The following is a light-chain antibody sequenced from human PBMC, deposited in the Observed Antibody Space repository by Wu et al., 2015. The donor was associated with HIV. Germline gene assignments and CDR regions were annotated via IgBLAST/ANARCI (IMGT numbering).Light chain of an antibody. V-gene: IGKV1-5*03. CDR3: QKLNSAPLT. CDR1: QSINNW. Sequence: DIQMTQSPSTLSASVGDRVTITCRASQSINNWLAWYQQKPGKAPKLVIYKASSLERGVPSRISGSGSGTEFTLTINSLQPEDVATYYCQKLNSAPLTFGGGTKVEIK. J-gene: IGKJ4*01. CDR2: KAS.